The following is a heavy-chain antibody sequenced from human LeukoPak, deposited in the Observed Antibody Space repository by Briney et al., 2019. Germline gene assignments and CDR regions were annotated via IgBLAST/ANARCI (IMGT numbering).Heavy chain of an antibody. Sequence: GGSLRLSCAAFGFTFSSCAMSWVRLAPGKGLEWVSTIIDSGNSLYYADSVEGRFTISRDNSKNTLYLQMNSLRAGDTAVYYCAKDPIFSGSYGVFDSWGQGTLVTVSS. CDR2: IIDSGNSL. V-gene: IGHV3-23*01. CDR1: GFTFSSCA. D-gene: IGHD1-26*01. CDR3: AKDPIFSGSYGVFDS. J-gene: IGHJ4*02.